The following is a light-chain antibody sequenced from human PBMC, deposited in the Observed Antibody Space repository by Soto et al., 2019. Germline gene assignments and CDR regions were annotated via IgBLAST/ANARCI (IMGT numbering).Light chain of an antibody. CDR1: QTVSST. Sequence: CWFRGERSSLSWRASQTVSSTLAWYQQKPGQAPRLLIYGSSSRATGIPDRFSGSGSGTDFTLTSSRLEPEDCALYYFQQYGSHPLTFAGGTKVDIK. CDR3: QQYGSHPLT. J-gene: IGKJ4*01. V-gene: IGKV3-20*01. CDR2: GSS.